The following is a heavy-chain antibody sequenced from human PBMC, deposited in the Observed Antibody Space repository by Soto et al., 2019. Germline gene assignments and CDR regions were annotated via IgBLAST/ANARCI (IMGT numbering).Heavy chain of an antibody. D-gene: IGHD2-2*01. CDR3: AREVCSSTSCPIGYYYYYMDV. V-gene: IGHV3-48*01. Sequence: GGSLRLSCAASGFTFSSYSMNWVRQAPGKGLEWVSYISSSSSTIYYADSVKGRFTISRDNAKNSLYLQMNSLRAEDTAVYYCAREVCSSTSCPIGYYYYYMDVWGKGTTVTVSS. CDR2: ISSSSSTI. CDR1: GFTFSSYS. J-gene: IGHJ6*03.